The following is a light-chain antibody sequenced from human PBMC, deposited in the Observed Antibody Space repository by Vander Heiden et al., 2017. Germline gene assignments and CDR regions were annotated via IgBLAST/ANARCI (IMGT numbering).Light chain of an antibody. CDR2: GAS. Sequence: EIVMTQSPATLSVSPGERATLSCRASQSVSSNLAWYQQKPGQAPRRHIYGASTRATGIPARFSGSGSGTEFTITVSSLQSEDFAVYYCQQYNNWPLTVGGGTKVEIK. CDR1: QSVSSN. V-gene: IGKV3-15*01. J-gene: IGKJ4*01. CDR3: QQYNNWPLT.